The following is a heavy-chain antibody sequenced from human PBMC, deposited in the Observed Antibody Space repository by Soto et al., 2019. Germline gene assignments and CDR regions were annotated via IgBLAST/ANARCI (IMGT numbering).Heavy chain of an antibody. CDR1: GFTFSGYY. D-gene: IGHD1-1*01. CDR3: VRETAYYFDY. Sequence: QVQLVESGGGLVKPGGSLRLSCAASGFTFSGYYMSWIRQAPGKGLECISYISSSVDRTKYADSVKGRLTISRDNAKKSLYLQMNSLRAEDTAVYYCVRETAYYFDYWGHGTLVTVSS. CDR2: ISSSVDRT. V-gene: IGHV3-11*05. J-gene: IGHJ4*01.